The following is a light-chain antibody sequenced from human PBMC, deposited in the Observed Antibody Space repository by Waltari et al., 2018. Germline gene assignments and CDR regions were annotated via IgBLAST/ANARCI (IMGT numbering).Light chain of an antibody. Sequence: DIVMTQSPDSLAVSLGERATLNCHSSQTVLYSSNNKNYLAWYQHKPGQPPKLLIYWASTRESGVPDRFSGSGSGTDFTLTISSLQAEDVAAYYCQQYHSSPFTFGQGTRLEIK. J-gene: IGKJ5*01. CDR3: QQYHSSPFT. CDR2: WAS. V-gene: IGKV4-1*01. CDR1: QTVLYSSNNKNY.